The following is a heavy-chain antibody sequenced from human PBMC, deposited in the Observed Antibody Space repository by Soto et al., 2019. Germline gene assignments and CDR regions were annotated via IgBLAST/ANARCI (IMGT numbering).Heavy chain of an antibody. CDR3: AGGITYVDVSRWFDP. J-gene: IGHJ5*02. CDR1: GYIFTNYY. V-gene: IGHV1-8*01. CDR2: INPNSGNT. D-gene: IGHD3-16*01. Sequence: QVQLVQSGAEVKKPVASVKFSCKASGYIFTNYYINWVRQATGQELEYLGWINPNSGNTGYVQKFQRRVTMTMNTSINTASMELNSLRSEDTAVYYCAGGITYVDVSRWFDPWCQGTLVTVSS.